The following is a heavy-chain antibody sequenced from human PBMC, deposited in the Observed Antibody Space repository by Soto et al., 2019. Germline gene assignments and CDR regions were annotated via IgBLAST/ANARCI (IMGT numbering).Heavy chain of an antibody. Sequence: SETLSLTCTVSGGSISSYYWSWIRQPPGKGLEWIGYIYYSGSTNYNPSLKSRVTISVDTSKNQFSLKLSSVTAADTAVYYCARHDAHAGTGTTASNFDYWGQGTLVTVSS. J-gene: IGHJ4*02. V-gene: IGHV4-59*08. D-gene: IGHD1-1*01. CDR2: IYYSGST. CDR1: GGSISSYY. CDR3: ARHDAHAGTGTTASNFDY.